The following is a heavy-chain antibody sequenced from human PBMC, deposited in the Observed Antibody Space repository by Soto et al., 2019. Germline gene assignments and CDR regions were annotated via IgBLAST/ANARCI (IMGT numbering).Heavy chain of an antibody. V-gene: IGHV6-1*01. J-gene: IGHJ5*02. Sequence: QVQLQQSGPVLVNPSQTLSLTCAISADSVSSNIVTWNWISQSPSRRLEWLGRTHYRSNWYTDYAVSVKSRATINPDASKNHFSLQLNSVTPEDAAICYCVRVIGNSWLDDWGQGTLVTVSS. CDR2: THYRSNWYT. CDR1: ADSVSSNIVT. CDR3: VRVIGNSWLDD.